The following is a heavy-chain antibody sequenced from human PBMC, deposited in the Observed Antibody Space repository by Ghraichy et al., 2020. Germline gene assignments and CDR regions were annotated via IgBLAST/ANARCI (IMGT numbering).Heavy chain of an antibody. V-gene: IGHV1-24*01. CDR3: ATAQVYSSGWFERKGFDP. CDR1: GYTLTELS. Sequence: ASVKVSCKVSGYTLTELSMHWVRQAPGKGLEWMGGFDPEDGETIYAQKFQGRVTMTEDTSTDTAYMELSSLRSEDTAVYYCATAQVYSSGWFERKGFDPWGQGTLVTVSS. D-gene: IGHD6-19*01. J-gene: IGHJ5*02. CDR2: FDPEDGET.